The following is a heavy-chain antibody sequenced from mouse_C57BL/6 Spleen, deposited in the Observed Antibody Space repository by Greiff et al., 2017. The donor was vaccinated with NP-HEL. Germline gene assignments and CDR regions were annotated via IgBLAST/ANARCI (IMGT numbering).Heavy chain of an antibody. D-gene: IGHD2-5*01. CDR3: ARSRYSNYKADYFDY. CDR1: GYAFSSYW. V-gene: IGHV1-80*01. Sequence: QVQLQQSGAELVKPGASVKISCKASGYAFSSYWMNWVKQRPGKGLEWIGQIYPGDGDTNYNGKFKGKATLTADKSSSTAYMQLSSLTSEDSAVYFCARSRYSNYKADYFDYWGQGTTLTVSS. CDR2: IYPGDGDT. J-gene: IGHJ2*01.